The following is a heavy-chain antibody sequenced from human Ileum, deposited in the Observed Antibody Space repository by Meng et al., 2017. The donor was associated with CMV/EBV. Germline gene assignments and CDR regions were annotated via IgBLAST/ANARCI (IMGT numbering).Heavy chain of an antibody. CDR2: ISYDGSNK. J-gene: IGHJ4*02. CDR1: GFTFSSYA. V-gene: IGHV3-30*04. Sequence: GGSLRLSWAASGFTFSSYAMHWVRQAPGKGLEWVAVISYDGSNKYYADSVKGRFTISRDNSKNTLYLQMNSLRAEDTAVYYCARGSYSSSRIDYWGQGTLVTVSS. D-gene: IGHD6-13*01. CDR3: ARGSYSSSRIDY.